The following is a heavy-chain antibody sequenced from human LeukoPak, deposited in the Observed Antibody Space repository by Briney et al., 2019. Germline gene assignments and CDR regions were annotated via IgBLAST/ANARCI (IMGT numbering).Heavy chain of an antibody. V-gene: IGHV1-2*02. CDR1: GYTFTGYY. CDR2: INPNSGGT. CDR3: ARVEYCSGGSCYPHDAFDI. D-gene: IGHD2-15*01. J-gene: IGHJ3*02. Sequence: RASVKVSCKASGYTFTGYYMHWVRQAPGQGLEWMGWINPNSGGTNYAQKFQGRVTMTRDTSISTAYMEPSRLRSDDTAVYYCARVEYCSGGSCYPHDAFDIWGQGTMVTVSS.